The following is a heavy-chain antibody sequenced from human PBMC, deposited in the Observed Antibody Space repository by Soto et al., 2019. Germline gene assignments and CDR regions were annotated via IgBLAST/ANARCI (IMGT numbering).Heavy chain of an antibody. CDR2: ISYRGST. V-gene: IGHV4-59*11. D-gene: IGHD3-22*01. CDR3: ASSGIVGREVNTWFDP. J-gene: IGHJ5*02. CDR1: AGSITTPY. Sequence: PSETLSLTCTVSAGSITTPYWSWIRQPLGKALEWIGYISYRGSTNYNPSLKSRLTISIDTSKSQISLKLTSMTTADTAVYYCASSGIVGREVNTWFDPWGQGTLVT.